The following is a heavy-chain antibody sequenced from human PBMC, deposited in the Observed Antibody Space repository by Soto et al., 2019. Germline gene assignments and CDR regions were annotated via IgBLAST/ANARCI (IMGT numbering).Heavy chain of an antibody. D-gene: IGHD3-16*01. V-gene: IGHV4-34*02. CDR3: SGGKGPPKGGRT. Sequence: QVQLQQWGAGLLKPSETLSLTCAVDSGSFSTYYCSWTRQPPGKGLEWIGEIHPSGDTDYNPSLRKRGHKTPDPSKDQFPPKVTPVTAADPAVFFCSGGKGPPKGGRTWGPGTLVTVSS. J-gene: IGHJ5*01. CDR2: IHPSGDT. CDR1: SGSFSTYY.